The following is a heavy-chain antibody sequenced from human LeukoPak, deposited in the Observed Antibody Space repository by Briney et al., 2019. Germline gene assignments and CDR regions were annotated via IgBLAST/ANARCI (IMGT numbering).Heavy chain of an antibody. CDR2: MNPNNGRT. CDR1: GYIFISYD. CDR3: ARGSWITGSTSYYYHMDV. J-gene: IGHJ6*03. Sequence: GASVKLSCKASGYIFISYDINWVRQATGQGLEWMGWMNPNNGRTGYAQKLQGRVTMTRNSSITTVYMELNTLRSEDTAVYYCARGSWITGSTSYYYHMDVWGKGTTVTVSS. D-gene: IGHD1-7*01. V-gene: IGHV1-8*01.